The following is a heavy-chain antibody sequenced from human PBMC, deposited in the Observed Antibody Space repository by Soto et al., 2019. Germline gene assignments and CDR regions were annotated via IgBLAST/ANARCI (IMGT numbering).Heavy chain of an antibody. J-gene: IGHJ4*02. Sequence: GASVKVSCKASGGTFSSYAISWVRQAPGQGLEWMGGIIPIFGTANYAQKFQGRVTITADESTSTAYMELSSLRSEDTAVYYCARVTTRHSEVTPLDYWGQGTLVTVSS. CDR3: ARVTTRHSEVTPLDY. V-gene: IGHV1-69*13. CDR1: GGTFSSYA. CDR2: IIPIFGTA. D-gene: IGHD1-1*01.